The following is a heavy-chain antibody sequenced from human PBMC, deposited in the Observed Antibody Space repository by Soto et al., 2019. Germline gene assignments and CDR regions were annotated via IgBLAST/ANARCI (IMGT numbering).Heavy chain of an antibody. D-gene: IGHD6-6*01. J-gene: IGHJ4*02. V-gene: IGHV3-23*01. CDR2: IRDSGGST. CDR3: VKMVEYRSSTHYFDY. Sequence: EVQLLESGGGLVQPGGSLRLACAASGFTFRGYAMSWVRQAPGKGLEWVSAIRDSGGSTYYADSVKGRFTISRDNSKKTLYLQIDSMRAEDTAVYYCVKMVEYRSSTHYFDYWGQGTLVTVSS. CDR1: GFTFRGYA.